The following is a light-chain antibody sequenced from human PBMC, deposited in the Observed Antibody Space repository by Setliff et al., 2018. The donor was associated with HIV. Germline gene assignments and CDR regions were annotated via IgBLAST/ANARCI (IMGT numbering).Light chain of an antibody. CDR1: SSDVGKFNL. CDR3: CSYAGSDTFDV. J-gene: IGLJ1*01. CDR2: EDT. Sequence: QSVLTQPASVSGSPGQSITVSCTGTSSDVGKFNLVSWYQQHPGKAPKLIIYEDTKTSSGISNRLSGSKSGNTASLTISGLQPEDEADYYCCSYAGSDTFDVFGTGTKVTVL. V-gene: IGLV2-23*02.